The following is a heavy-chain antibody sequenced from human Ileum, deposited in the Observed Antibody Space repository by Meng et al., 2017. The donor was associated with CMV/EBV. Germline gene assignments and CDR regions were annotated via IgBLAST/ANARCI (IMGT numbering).Heavy chain of an antibody. Sequence: GESLKISCAASGFTFSSYSMNWVRQAPGKGLEWVSSISSSSSYIYYADSVKGRFTISRDNAKNSLYLQMNSLRAEDTAVYYCARESIAARRYFQADYYYYYGMDVWGQGTMVTVAS. J-gene: IGHJ6*01. CDR2: ISSSSSYI. D-gene: IGHD6-6*01. CDR3: ARESIAARRYFQADYYYYYGMDV. V-gene: IGHV3-21*01. CDR1: GFTFSSYS.